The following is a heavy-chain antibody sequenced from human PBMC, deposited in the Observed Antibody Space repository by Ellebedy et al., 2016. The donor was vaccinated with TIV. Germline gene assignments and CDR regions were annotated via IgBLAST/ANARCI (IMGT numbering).Heavy chain of an antibody. CDR3: ARDGAGRWDY. J-gene: IGHJ4*02. CDR1: GNSISSGSF. D-gene: IGHD4-23*01. CDR2: IYNSGRT. Sequence: MPGGSLRLSCTVSGNSISSGSFWGWIRQPPGKGLEWIGSIYNSGRTYYNPSLKSRVSISVDTSKNQLSLRLSSVTAADTAVYYCARDGAGRWDYWGQGTLVTVSS. V-gene: IGHV4-38-2*02.